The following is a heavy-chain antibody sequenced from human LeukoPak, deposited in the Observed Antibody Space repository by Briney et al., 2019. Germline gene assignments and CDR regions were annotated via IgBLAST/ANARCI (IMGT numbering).Heavy chain of an antibody. Sequence: GGSLRLSCAASGFTFSSYWMSWVRQAPGKGLEWVANIKQDGSEKYYVDSVKGRFTISRDNAKNSLYLQMNSLRAEDTAVYYCAREQVQLWSYYFDYWGQGTLVTVSS. D-gene: IGHD5-18*01. V-gene: IGHV3-7*01. CDR1: GFTFSSYW. CDR3: AREQVQLWSYYFDY. J-gene: IGHJ4*02. CDR2: IKQDGSEK.